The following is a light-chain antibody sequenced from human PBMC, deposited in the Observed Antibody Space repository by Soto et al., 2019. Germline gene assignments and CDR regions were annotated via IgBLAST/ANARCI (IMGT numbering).Light chain of an antibody. Sequence: EIVMTQSPATLSVSPGERASLPCRASQSVGSNLAWYQEKPGQAPRLLIYGASTRATGVPARFSGSVSGTDFTLTISSLQSEDFAVYYCQQYNNWPPITFGQGTRLEIK. CDR1: QSVGSN. CDR3: QQYNNWPPIT. V-gene: IGKV3-15*01. J-gene: IGKJ5*01. CDR2: GAS.